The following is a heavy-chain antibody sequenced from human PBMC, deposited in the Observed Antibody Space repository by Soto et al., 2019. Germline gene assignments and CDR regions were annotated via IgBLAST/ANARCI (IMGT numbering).Heavy chain of an antibody. CDR2: ISYDGSNK. D-gene: IGHD3-10*01. CDR1: GFTFSRYA. V-gene: IGHV3-30-3*01. CDR3: ARDLWELGDLDY. Sequence: GGSLRLSCAASGFTFSRYAMHWVRQAPGKGLEWVAVISYDGSNKYHADSVKGRFSISRDNSKNTLYLQMNSLRVEDTAVYFCARDLWELGDLDYWGPGTLVTVSS. J-gene: IGHJ4*02.